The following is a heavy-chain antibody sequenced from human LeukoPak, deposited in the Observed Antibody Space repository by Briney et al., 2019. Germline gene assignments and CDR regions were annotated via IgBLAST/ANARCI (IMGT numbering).Heavy chain of an antibody. D-gene: IGHD3-10*01. Sequence: SETLSLTCTVSGGSISSYYWSWIRQPPGKGLEWIGYIYYSGSTNYNPSLKSRVTISVDTSKNQFSLKLSSVTAADTAVYYCAREPSPLDYYYASGSFDYWGQGTLVTVSS. CDR3: AREPSPLDYYYASGSFDY. CDR1: GGSISSYY. J-gene: IGHJ4*02. CDR2: IYYSGST. V-gene: IGHV4-59*01.